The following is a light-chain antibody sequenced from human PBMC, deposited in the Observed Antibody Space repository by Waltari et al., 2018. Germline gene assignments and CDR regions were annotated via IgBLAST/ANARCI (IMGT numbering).Light chain of an antibody. CDR2: TAS. Sequence: DIQMTQSPSSLSASVGDRVTITCRASQNVNTYLNWYQQKPGKAPKLLIYTASSLQSGVPSMFSGSGSGTDFTLTITSLQPEDFATYHCQQSYFTLVTFGGGTRVEIK. J-gene: IGKJ4*01. CDR1: QNVNTY. CDR3: QQSYFTLVT. V-gene: IGKV1-39*01.